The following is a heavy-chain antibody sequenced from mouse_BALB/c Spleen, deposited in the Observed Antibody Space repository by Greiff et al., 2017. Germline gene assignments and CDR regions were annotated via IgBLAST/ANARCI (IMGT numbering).Heavy chain of an antibody. V-gene: IGHV14-3*02. D-gene: IGHD1-1*01. CDR3: ARSTVVARGFAY. Sequence: VQLQQSGAELVKPGASVKLSCTASGFNIKDTYMPWVKQRPEPGLEWIGRIDPANGNTKYDPKFQGKATITADTSSNTAYLQLSSLTSEDTAVYYCARSTVVARGFAYWGQGTLVTVSA. CDR2: IDPANGNT. J-gene: IGHJ3*01. CDR1: GFNIKDTY.